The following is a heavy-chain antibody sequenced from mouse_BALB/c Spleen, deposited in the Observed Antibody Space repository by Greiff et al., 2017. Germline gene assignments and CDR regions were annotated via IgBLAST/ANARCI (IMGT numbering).Heavy chain of an antibody. Sequence: EVKLVESGGGLVQPGGSMKLSCVASGFTFSNYWMNWVRQSPEKGLEWVAEIRLKSNNYATHYAESVKGRFTISRDDSKSSVYLQMNNLRAEDTGIYYCTRLRSFAYWGQGTLVTVSA. CDR2: IRLKSNNYAT. D-gene: IGHD1-1*01. J-gene: IGHJ3*01. CDR3: TRLRSFAY. CDR1: GFTFSNYW. V-gene: IGHV6-6*02.